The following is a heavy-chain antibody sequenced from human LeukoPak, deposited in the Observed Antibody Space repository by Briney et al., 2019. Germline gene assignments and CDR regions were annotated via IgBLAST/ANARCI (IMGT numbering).Heavy chain of an antibody. D-gene: IGHD3-22*01. V-gene: IGHV3-48*01. J-gene: IGHJ4*02. Sequence: GGSLRLSCAASGFTFSSYSMNWVRQAPEKGLEWVSYISSSSSTIYYADSVKGRFTISRDNAKNSLYLQMNSLRAEDTAVYYCARVRDSYDSSGYYHFDYWGQGTLVTVSS. CDR2: ISSSSSTI. CDR3: ARVRDSYDSSGYYHFDY. CDR1: GFTFSSYS.